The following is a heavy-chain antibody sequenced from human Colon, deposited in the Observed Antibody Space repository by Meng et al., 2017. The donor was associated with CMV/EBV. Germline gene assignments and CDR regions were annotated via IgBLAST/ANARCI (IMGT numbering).Heavy chain of an antibody. Sequence: GESLKISCAASGFTFSTFGMHWVRQAPGKGLAWVAFIRYDGSTKYYVDSVKGRFTISRDNSKNMLYLQMNALGAEDTAVYFCAAFEITTTATLNFWGRGTLVTVSS. CDR3: AAFEITTTATLNF. J-gene: IGHJ4*02. D-gene: IGHD1-1*01. CDR2: IRYDGSTK. CDR1: GFTFSTFG. V-gene: IGHV3-30*02.